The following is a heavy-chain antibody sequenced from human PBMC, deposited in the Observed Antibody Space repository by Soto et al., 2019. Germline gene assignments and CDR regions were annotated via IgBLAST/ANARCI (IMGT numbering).Heavy chain of an antibody. CDR3: ARVFGCSGGSCYSAASYYYYYYMDV. Sequence: GGSLRLSCAASGFTFSSYWMHWVRQAPGKGLVWVSRINSDGSSTSYADSVKGRFTISRDNAKNTLYLQMNSLRAEDTAVYYCARVFGCSGGSCYSAASYYYYYYMDVWGKGTTVTVSS. V-gene: IGHV3-74*01. CDR2: INSDGSST. J-gene: IGHJ6*03. CDR1: GFTFSSYW. D-gene: IGHD2-15*01.